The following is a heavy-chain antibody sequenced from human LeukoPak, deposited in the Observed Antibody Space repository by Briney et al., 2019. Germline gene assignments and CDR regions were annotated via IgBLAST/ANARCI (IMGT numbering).Heavy chain of an antibody. Sequence: ASVKVSCKASGYTFTGYYMHWVRQAPGQGLEWMGWINPNSGGTNYAQKFQGRVTMTRDTSISTAYMELSRLRSDDTAVYYCARRHDAYYDSLTDYYGTHYWGQGSLVTVSS. V-gene: IGHV1-2*02. CDR3: ARRHDAYYDSLTDYYGTHY. CDR2: INPNSGGT. CDR1: GYTFTGYY. D-gene: IGHD3-9*01. J-gene: IGHJ4*02.